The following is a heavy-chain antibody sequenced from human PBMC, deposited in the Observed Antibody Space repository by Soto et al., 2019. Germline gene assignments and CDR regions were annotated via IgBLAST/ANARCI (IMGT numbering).Heavy chain of an antibody. D-gene: IGHD1-26*01. CDR3: ARWSFLDY. CDR2: ISGSDGKT. CDR1: GFSFTIYA. V-gene: IGHV3-23*01. J-gene: IGHJ4*02. Sequence: GGSLRLSWAASGFSFTIYALSWVRQAPGKGLEWVSTISGSDGKTYYADSVKGRFSISRDTSKTTLYLQMNSLGVEDTAVYYCARWSFLDYWGQGTRVTVSS.